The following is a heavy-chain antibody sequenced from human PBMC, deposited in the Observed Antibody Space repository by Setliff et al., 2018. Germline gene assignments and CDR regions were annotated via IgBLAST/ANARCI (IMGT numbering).Heavy chain of an antibody. V-gene: IGHV3-15*01. Sequence: PGGSLRLSCAASGVTVSDAWMGWVRQTPGKGLDWVGRIKSKTDGGTTDYAASLKGRFTISRDDSKNTAYLQMNSLETEDTALYYCIRPQTPDDDHSSGYYGFWGQGTPVTVSS. CDR3: IRPQTPDDDHSSGYYGF. D-gene: IGHD3-22*01. CDR2: IKSKTDGGTT. CDR1: GVTVSDAW. J-gene: IGHJ4*02.